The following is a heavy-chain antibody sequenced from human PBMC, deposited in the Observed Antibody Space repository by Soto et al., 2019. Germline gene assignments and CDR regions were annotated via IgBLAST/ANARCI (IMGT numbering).Heavy chain of an antibody. D-gene: IGHD3-22*01. CDR2: IIPIFGTA. CDR3: ARDRGPSIGYYPYWFDP. J-gene: IGHJ5*02. CDR1: GGTFSSYA. V-gene: IGHV1-69*12. Sequence: QVQLVQSGAEVKKPGSSVKVSCKTSGGTFSSYAITWVRQAPGQGLEWMVGIIPIFGTANYAQKFQGRVTITADESTSTAYMELSSLRSEDTAVYYCARDRGPSIGYYPYWFDPWGQGTLVTVSS.